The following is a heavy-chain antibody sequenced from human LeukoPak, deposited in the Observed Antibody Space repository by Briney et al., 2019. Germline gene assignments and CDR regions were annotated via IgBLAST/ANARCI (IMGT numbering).Heavy chain of an antibody. CDR1: GGSLRSGSYY. CDR2: IYTSGST. J-gene: IGHJ3*02. D-gene: IGHD6-19*01. Sequence: SDTLSLTCTLSGGSLRSGSYYGRSIRQPAGRGLEWLGRIYTSGSTNYNPSLKSRVTISVDTSENQFSLKLSSVTAADTAVYYCARVPTIAVAVVEAFDIWGQGTMVTVSS. CDR3: ARVPTIAVAVVEAFDI. V-gene: IGHV4-61*02.